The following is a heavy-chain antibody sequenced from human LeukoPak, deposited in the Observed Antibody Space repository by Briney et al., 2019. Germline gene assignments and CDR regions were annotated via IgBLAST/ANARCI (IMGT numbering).Heavy chain of an antibody. CDR3: TADLPPPRGYDYPFDY. CDR2: ISSSSSYI. J-gene: IGHJ4*02. V-gene: IGHV3-21*01. D-gene: IGHD5-12*01. CDR1: GFTFSSYS. Sequence: GGSLRLSCAASGFTFSSYSMNWVRQAPGKGLEWVSSISSSSSYIYYADSVKGRFTISRDNAKNSLYLQMSSLRAEDTAVYYCTADLPPPRGYDYPFDYWGQGSLVTVSS.